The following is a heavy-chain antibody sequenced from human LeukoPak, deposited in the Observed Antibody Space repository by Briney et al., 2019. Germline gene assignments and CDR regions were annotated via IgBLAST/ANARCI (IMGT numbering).Heavy chain of an antibody. CDR3: ARGDKAMVVYY. CDR1: GGSFSGYY. J-gene: IGHJ4*02. CDR2: INHSGST. V-gene: IGHV4-34*01. Sequence: SETLSLTCAVYGGSFSGYYWSWIRQPPGKGLEWIGEINHSGSTNYNPSLKSRVTISVDTSKNQFSLKLSSVTAADTAVYYCARGDKAMVVYYWGQGTLVTVSS. D-gene: IGHD5-18*01.